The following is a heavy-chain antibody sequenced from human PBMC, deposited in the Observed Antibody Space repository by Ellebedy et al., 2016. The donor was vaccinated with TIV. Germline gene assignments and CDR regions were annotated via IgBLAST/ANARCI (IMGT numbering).Heavy chain of an antibody. V-gene: IGHV3-7*01. CDR1: GFTFSNYW. CDR3: ARDQWPGRAYYFDS. D-gene: IGHD2-8*01. J-gene: IGHJ4*02. CDR2: IKQDGSEK. Sequence: GESLKISCAASGFTFSNYWMSWVRQAPGKGLEWVANIKQDGSEKYYVDSVKGRFSISRDNAKNSLYVQMNSLRDEDTAVYYCARDQWPGRAYYFDSWGQGTLVTVSS.